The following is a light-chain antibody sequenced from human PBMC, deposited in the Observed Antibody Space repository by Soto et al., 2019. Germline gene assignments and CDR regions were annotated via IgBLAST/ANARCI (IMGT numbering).Light chain of an antibody. V-gene: IGLV2-14*01. Sequence: QSALTQPASVSGSPGQSITISCTGTRSDIGGYNYVSWYQQHPGKAPKLMIYEVSNRPSGVSNRFSGSKSGNTASLTISGLQAEDEADYYCSSYTANAKVFGTGTKVTVL. CDR1: RSDIGGYNY. CDR3: SSYTANAKV. CDR2: EVS. J-gene: IGLJ1*01.